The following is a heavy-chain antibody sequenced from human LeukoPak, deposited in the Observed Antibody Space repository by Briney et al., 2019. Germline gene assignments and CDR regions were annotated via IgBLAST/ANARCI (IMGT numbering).Heavy chain of an antibody. Sequence: GGSLRLSCVGSGFTFNIYSMNWVRQAPGKGLEWVSYISSSSSRMYYADSVKGRFTISRDNAKDSLYLQMNSLRDEDTAVYYCARGLAYCGGDCYRALDYWGQGTLVTVSS. CDR3: ARGLAYCGGDCYRALDY. J-gene: IGHJ4*02. CDR2: ISSSSSRM. D-gene: IGHD2-21*02. CDR1: GFTFNIYS. V-gene: IGHV3-48*02.